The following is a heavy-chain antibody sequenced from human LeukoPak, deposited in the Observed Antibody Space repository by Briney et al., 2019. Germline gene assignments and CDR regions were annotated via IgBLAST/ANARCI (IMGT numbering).Heavy chain of an antibody. CDR2: ICHSGST. V-gene: IGHV4-39*07. CDR3: ARGGDSGYDYLDY. J-gene: IGHJ4*02. D-gene: IGHD5-12*01. Sequence: SETLSLTCIVSGGSISSSSYYWGWIRQPPGKGLEWIGSICHSGSTYYNPSLKSRVTISVDTSKNQFSLNLSSVTAADTAVYYCARGGDSGYDYLDYWGQGTLVTVSS. CDR1: GGSISSSSYY.